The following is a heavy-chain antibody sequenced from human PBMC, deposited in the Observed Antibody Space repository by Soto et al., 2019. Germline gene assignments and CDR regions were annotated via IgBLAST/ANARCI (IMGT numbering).Heavy chain of an antibody. CDR3: ATDSPRYYDFRSGGYYGMDV. D-gene: IGHD3-3*01. CDR2: ISGSGGST. CDR1: GFTFSSYA. J-gene: IGHJ6*02. V-gene: IGHV3-23*01. Sequence: GGSLRLSCAASGFTFSSYAMSWVRQAPGKGLEWVSAISGSGGSTYYADSVKGRFTISRDNSKNTLYLQMNSLRAEDTAVYYCATDSPRYYDFRSGGYYGMDVWGQGTTVTVSS.